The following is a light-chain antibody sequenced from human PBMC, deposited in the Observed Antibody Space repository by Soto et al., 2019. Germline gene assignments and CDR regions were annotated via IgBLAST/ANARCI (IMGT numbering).Light chain of an antibody. J-gene: IGLJ3*02. Sequence: QSVLTQSPSASGTPGQRVTISCSGSRSNIGRNFAYWYQHVPGTAPRLLIQRNNERPSGVPDRFSGSKSGTSVSLAISGLRSDDEDTYYCAAWDDTLDAQVFGGGTKVTVL. CDR1: RSNIGRNF. CDR2: RNN. V-gene: IGLV1-47*01. CDR3: AAWDDTLDAQV.